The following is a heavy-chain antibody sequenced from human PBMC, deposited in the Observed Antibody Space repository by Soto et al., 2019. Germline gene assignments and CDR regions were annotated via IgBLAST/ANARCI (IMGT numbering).Heavy chain of an antibody. CDR2: IYYGGST. CDR1: GGSASSGSYY. CDR3: ARDPAHYDILTGFLPSGMDV. Sequence: SETLSLTCTVSGGSASSGSYYWSWIRQSPGKGLEWIGYIYYGGSTNYNPSLKSRVTISVDTSKNQFSLKLSSVTAADTAVYYCARDPAHYDILTGFLPSGMDVWGQGTTVTVS. J-gene: IGHJ6*02. V-gene: IGHV4-61*01. D-gene: IGHD3-9*01.